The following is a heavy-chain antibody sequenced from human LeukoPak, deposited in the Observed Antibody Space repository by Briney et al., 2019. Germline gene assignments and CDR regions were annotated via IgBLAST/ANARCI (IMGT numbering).Heavy chain of an antibody. J-gene: IGHJ4*02. Sequence: PSETLSLTCTVSGGSISSYYWSWLRQPPGKELEWIGYIHYSGSTNYNPSLKSRVTMSVDTSKNQFSLKLTSVTAADTAVYYCARVLRAASWRSYDYWGQGSLVTVSS. CDR2: IHYSGST. CDR3: ARVLRAASWRSYDY. D-gene: IGHD5-18*01. CDR1: GGSISSYY. V-gene: IGHV4-59*01.